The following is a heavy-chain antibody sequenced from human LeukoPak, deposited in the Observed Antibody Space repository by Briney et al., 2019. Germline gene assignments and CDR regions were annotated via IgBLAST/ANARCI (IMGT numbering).Heavy chain of an antibody. Sequence: ASVKVSCKASGYTFTSYGISWVRQAPGQGLEWMGWISAYNGNTNYAQKLQGRVTMTTDTSTSTAYMELRSLRSDDTAVYYCARVMYSSGWYDGAFDIWGQGTMVTVPS. CDR1: GYTFTSYG. V-gene: IGHV1-18*01. CDR2: ISAYNGNT. D-gene: IGHD6-19*01. J-gene: IGHJ3*02. CDR3: ARVMYSSGWYDGAFDI.